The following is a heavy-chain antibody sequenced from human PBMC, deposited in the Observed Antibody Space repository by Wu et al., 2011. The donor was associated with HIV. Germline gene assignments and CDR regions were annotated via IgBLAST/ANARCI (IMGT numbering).Heavy chain of an antibody. Sequence: QVQLVQSGAEVKKPGSSVKVSCKASGGTFRNYVISWVRQAPGQGLEWMGKIIPIFGTAKNAQKFQGRVTITADESTSTAYMELSSLRSEDTAVYYCAREGCSGGSCYYYFDYWGQGPWSPSPQ. V-gene: IGHV1-69*15. CDR1: GGTFRNYV. D-gene: IGHD2-15*01. CDR2: IIPIFGTA. CDR3: AREGCSGGSCYYYFDY. J-gene: IGHJ4*02.